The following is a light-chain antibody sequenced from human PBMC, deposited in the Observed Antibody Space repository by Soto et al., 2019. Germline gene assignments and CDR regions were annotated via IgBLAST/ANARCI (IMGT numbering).Light chain of an antibody. J-gene: IGLJ2*01. V-gene: IGLV2-14*01. Sequence: QSALTQPASVSVSPGQSITISCTGTSSDVVGYDFVSWYQHHPGKAPNLIIYEVSNRPSGVSNRFSGSKSGNTASLTISGLQAEDEADYYCTSYTASSSQVRFGGGTKLTVL. CDR2: EVS. CDR3: TSYTASSSQVR. CDR1: SSDVVGYDF.